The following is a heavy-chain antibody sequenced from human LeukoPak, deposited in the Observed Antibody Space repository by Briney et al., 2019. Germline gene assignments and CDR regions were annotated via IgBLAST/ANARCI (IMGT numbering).Heavy chain of an antibody. CDR2: MNPNSGNT. J-gene: IGHJ6*03. CDR3: AREGKAYYYYYYMDV. CDR1: GYTFTSYD. Sequence: ASVKVSCKASGYTFTSYDINWVRQATGQGLEWMGWMNPNSGNTGYAQKFQGRVTMTRNTSISTAYMELSSLRAEDTALYYCAREGKAYYYYYYMDVWGKGTTVTVSS. V-gene: IGHV1-8*01. D-gene: IGHD3-10*01.